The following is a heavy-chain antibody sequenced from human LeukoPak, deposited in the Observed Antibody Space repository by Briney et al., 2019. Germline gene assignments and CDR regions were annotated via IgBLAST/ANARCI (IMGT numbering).Heavy chain of an antibody. CDR2: INHSGST. J-gene: IGHJ4*02. Sequence: SETLSLTCAVYGGSFSGYYWSWIRQPPGKGLEWIGEINHSGSTNYNPSLKSRVTISVDTSKNQFSLKLSSVTAADTAVYYCARLVPEAKDYSGSYYGDYWGQGTLVTVSS. CDR1: GGSFSGYY. V-gene: IGHV4-34*01. CDR3: ARLVPEAKDYSGSYYGDY. D-gene: IGHD1-26*01.